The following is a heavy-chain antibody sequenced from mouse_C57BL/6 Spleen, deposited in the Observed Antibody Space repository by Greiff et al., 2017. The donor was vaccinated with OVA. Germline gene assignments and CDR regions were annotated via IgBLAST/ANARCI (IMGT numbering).Heavy chain of an antibody. Sequence: QVQLQQPGAELVKPGASVKLSCKASGYTFTSYWMHWVKQRPGQGLEWIGMIHPNSGSTNYNEKFKSKATLTVDKSSSTAYMQLSSLTSEDSAVYYCARYYYGSSCFDYWGQGTTLTVSS. CDR1: GYTFTSYW. V-gene: IGHV1-64*01. J-gene: IGHJ2*01. CDR2: IHPNSGST. D-gene: IGHD1-1*01. CDR3: ARYYYGSSCFDY.